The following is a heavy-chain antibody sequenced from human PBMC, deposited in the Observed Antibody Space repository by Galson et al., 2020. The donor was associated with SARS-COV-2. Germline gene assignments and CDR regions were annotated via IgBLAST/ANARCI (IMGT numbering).Heavy chain of an antibody. CDR1: GFTFSSNS. V-gene: IGHV3-48*02. D-gene: IGHD1-26*01. J-gene: IGHJ4*02. CDR2: ISSSSSTI. CDR3: ARVGSGSYHPQGDFDY. Sequence: GGSLRLSCAASGFTFSSNSMNWVRQAPGKGLEWVSYISSSSSTIYYADSVKGRFTISRDNAKNSLYLQMNSLRDEDTAVYFCARVGSGSYHPQGDFDYWGQGTLVTVSS.